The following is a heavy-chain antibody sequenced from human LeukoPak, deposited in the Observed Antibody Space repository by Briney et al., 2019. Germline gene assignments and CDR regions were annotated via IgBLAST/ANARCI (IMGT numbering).Heavy chain of an antibody. CDR1: GFTFGDYA. CDR2: IRSKAYGGTT. CDR3: TRARASYYFDY. J-gene: IGHJ4*02. D-gene: IGHD3-10*01. Sequence: PLRLSCTASGFTFGDYAMSWVRHAPGKGLEWVGFIRSKAYGGTTEYDASVKGRFTISRDDSRSIAYLQMSGLKTEDTAVYYCTRARASYYFDYWGQGTLVTVSS. V-gene: IGHV3-49*04.